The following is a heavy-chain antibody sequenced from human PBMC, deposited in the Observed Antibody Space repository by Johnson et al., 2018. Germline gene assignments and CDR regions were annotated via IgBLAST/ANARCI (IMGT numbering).Heavy chain of an antibody. V-gene: IGHV3-49*03. J-gene: IGHJ4*02. D-gene: IGHD4-11*01. CDR2: IRSKASGGTT. CDR3: TRGTTDLTIDD. CDR1: GFIFGDFA. Sequence: EVQLVESGGGLVQPGRSLRLSCTASGFIFGDFAMSWFRQAPEKGLEWVGFIRSKASGGTTEYVASVRGRFSISRDESKSIAYLQMNSLKTEDTAVYHCTRGTTDLTIDDWGQGTLVTVSS.